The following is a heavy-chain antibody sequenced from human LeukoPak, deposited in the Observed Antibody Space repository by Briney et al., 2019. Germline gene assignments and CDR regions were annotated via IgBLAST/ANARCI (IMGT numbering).Heavy chain of an antibody. CDR1: GYSYTSYW. CDR2: IYPGDSDT. J-gene: IGHJ4*02. D-gene: IGHD6-13*01. CDR3: ARSSSSLRYFDY. Sequence: GESLKISCKGSGYSYTSYWIGWVRRLPGKGLEWMGIIYPGDSDTRYSPSFQGQVTISADKSISTAYLQWSSLKASDTAMYYCARSSSSLRYFDYWGQGTLVTVSS. V-gene: IGHV5-51*01.